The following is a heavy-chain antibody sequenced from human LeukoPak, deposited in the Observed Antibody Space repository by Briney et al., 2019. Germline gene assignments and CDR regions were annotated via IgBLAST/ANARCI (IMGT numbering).Heavy chain of an antibody. D-gene: IGHD6-13*01. CDR1: GGSISSGDYY. J-gene: IGHJ4*02. CDR3: ARVSVSSSWPDY. V-gene: IGHV4-30-4*01. Sequence: SQTLSLTCTVSGGSISSGDYYWSWIRQPPGKGLEWIGYIYYSGSTYYNPSLKSRVTISVDTSKNQFSLKLSSVTAVDTAVYYCARVSVSSSWPDYWGQGTLVTVSS. CDR2: IYYSGST.